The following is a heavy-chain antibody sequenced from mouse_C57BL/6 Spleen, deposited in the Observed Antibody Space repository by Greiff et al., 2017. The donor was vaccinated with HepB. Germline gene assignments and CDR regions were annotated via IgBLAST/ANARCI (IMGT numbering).Heavy chain of an antibody. CDR1: GYTFTDYE. J-gene: IGHJ1*03. CDR3: TRTYGSSPYWYFDV. V-gene: IGHV1-15*01. Sequence: SGAELVRPGASVTLSCKASGYTFTDYEMHWVKQTPVHGLEWIGAIDPETGGTAYNQKFKGKAILTADKSSSTAYMELRSLTSEDSAVYYCTRTYGSSPYWYFDVWGTGTTVTVSS. CDR2: IDPETGGT. D-gene: IGHD1-1*01.